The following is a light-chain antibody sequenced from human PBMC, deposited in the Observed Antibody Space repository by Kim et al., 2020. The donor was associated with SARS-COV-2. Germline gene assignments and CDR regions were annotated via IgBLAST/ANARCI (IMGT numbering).Light chain of an antibody. J-gene: IGKJ5*01. CDR1: QSISTY. CDR2: AAS. V-gene: IGKV1-39*01. CDR3: QQTYSFPQIT. Sequence: SVGDRVTIACRASQSISTYVNWYQHKAGKGPKLLIYAASSLQSGVPSRFSGSGSGTDFTLTISSLQPEDFATYSCQQTYSFPQITFGQGTRLEIK.